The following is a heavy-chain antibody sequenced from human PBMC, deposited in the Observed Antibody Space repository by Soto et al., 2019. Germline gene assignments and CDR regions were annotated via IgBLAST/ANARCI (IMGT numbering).Heavy chain of an antibody. J-gene: IGHJ4*02. Sequence: GGSLRLSCAASGFSFSTFWMSWVRQAPGKGLEWVANIKEDGSEKYYVDSVKGRFTISRDNAKNSVYLQMNSLRAEDTAVYFCTRGLPYDFWGQGTLVTVSS. V-gene: IGHV3-7*03. D-gene: IGHD4-17*01. CDR2: IKEDGSEK. CDR1: GFSFSTFW. CDR3: TRGLPYDF.